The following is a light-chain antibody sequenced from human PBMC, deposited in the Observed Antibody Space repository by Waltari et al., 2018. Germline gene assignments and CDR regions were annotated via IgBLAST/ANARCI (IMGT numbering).Light chain of an antibody. CDR2: SVS. CDR3: QQYRSLPLT. Sequence: DIQLTQTPSSLSASVGDRLTITCQASQDTGDSLNWFQHKPGTPPELLIYSVSRLDYGVPSRFTGSRSGTNYSFSISNLQPHDIATYFCQQYRSLPLTFGQGTK. V-gene: IGKV1-33*01. J-gene: IGKJ2*01. CDR1: QDTGDS.